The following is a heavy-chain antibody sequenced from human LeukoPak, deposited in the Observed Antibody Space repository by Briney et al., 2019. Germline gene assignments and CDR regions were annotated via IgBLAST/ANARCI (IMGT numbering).Heavy chain of an antibody. D-gene: IGHD2-15*01. J-gene: IGHJ4*02. CDR1: GFTFSSYE. Sequence: PGGSLRLSCAASGFTFSSYEMNWVRQAPGKGLEWVSYISSSGSTIYYADSVKGRFTISRDNAKNTLYLQMNSLRAEDTAVYYCAAAAPRLIDYWGQGTLVTVSS. CDR3: AAAAPRLIDY. V-gene: IGHV3-48*03. CDR2: ISSSGSTI.